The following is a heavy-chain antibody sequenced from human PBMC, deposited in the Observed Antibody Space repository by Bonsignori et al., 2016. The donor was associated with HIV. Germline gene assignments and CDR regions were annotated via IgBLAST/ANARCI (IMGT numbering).Heavy chain of an antibody. CDR2: INSDGSST. Sequence: WIRQPPGKGLVWVSRINSDGSSTNYADSVKGRFTISRDNAKNTVHLQLNNLRAEDTAVYYCARGGTYSYGPFDSWGQGTLVTVSS. D-gene: IGHD3-16*02. CDR3: ARGGTYSYGPFDS. J-gene: IGHJ4*02. V-gene: IGHV3-74*01.